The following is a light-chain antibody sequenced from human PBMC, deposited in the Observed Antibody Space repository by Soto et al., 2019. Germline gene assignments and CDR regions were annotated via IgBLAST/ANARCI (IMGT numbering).Light chain of an antibody. J-gene: IGKJ5*01. V-gene: IGKV1-39*01. CDR3: QQSYSPSIT. Sequence: DIQMTQSPSSLSASLGDRVTITCRASQSISSYLNWYHQKPGKAPKLLIYAASSLQSGVPSRFSGSGSGTEFTLTISSLQPEDFATYYCQQSYSPSITFGQGTRLEI. CDR2: AAS. CDR1: QSISSY.